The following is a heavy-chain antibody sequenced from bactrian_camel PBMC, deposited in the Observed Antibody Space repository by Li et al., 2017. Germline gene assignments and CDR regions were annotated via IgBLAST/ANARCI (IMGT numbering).Heavy chain of an antibody. Sequence: QVQLVESGGGSVKPGGSLRLSCTVSGDTNAQVMGWFREAPGKERESIAAIYLGGGFTFYADSVKGRFTISQDNVKKTVYLQMNNLQVEDTAMYYCAAVYAPCGGRLTEPEFGFWGQGTQVTV. V-gene: IGHV3S54*01. J-gene: IGHJ6*01. CDR3: AAVYAPCGGRLTEPEFGF. CDR2: IYLGGGFT. D-gene: IGHD7*01. CDR1: GDTNAQV.